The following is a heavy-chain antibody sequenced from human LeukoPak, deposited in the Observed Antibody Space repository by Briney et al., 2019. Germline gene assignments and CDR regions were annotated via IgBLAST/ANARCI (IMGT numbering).Heavy chain of an antibody. CDR1: GGSISSYY. CDR2: IYYSGST. CDR3: ARLVRGVGYWYFDF. D-gene: IGHD3-10*01. J-gene: IGHJ2*01. V-gene: IGHV4-59*08. Sequence: SETLSLTCTVSGGSISSYYWSWIRQPPGKGLEWIGYIYYSGSTNYNPSLKSRVTISVDTSKNQFSLKLSSVTAADTAVYYCARLVRGVGYWYFDFWGRGTLVTVSS.